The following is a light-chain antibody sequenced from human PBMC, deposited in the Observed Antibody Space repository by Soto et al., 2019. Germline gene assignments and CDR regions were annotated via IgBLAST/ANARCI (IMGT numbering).Light chain of an antibody. J-gene: IGLJ3*02. V-gene: IGLV1-47*02. CDR3: AAWDGSLSVVM. CDR2: IDN. Sequence: QSVMTQPPSVSAAPGQRVTISCSGSSSNIGGNSVSWYQQLPGTAPKLLIYIDNQRPSGVPDRFSGSKSGTSASLAISGLRSEDEADYFCAAWDGSLSVVMFGGGTKLTVL. CDR1: SSNIGGNS.